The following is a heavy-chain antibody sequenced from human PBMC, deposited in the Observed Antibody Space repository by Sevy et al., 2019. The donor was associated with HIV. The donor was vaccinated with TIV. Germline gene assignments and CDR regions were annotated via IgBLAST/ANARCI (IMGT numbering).Heavy chain of an antibody. V-gene: IGHV4-30-4*01. Sequence: SETLSLTCTVSGGSISSGDYYWSWIRQPPGKGLEWIGYIYYSGSTYYNPSLKSRVIISIDTSKRQFSPKLSSVTAADTAVYYCARGYSSSSVWGQGTLVTVSS. J-gene: IGHJ4*02. D-gene: IGHD6-6*01. CDR2: IYYSGST. CDR3: ARGYSSSSV. CDR1: GGSISSGDYY.